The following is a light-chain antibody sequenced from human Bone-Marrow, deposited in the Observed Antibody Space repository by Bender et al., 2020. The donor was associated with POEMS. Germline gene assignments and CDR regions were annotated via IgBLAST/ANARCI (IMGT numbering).Light chain of an antibody. CDR1: SSDVGNYNL. Sequence: QSALTQPASVSGSPGQSITLSCTGTSSDVGNYNLVSWYQQYPGKAPKLIIYEGSKRPSGVSTRFSGSKSDNTASLTISGLQAEDEADYYCCSYAGDNTVVFGGGTQLTVL. V-gene: IGLV2-23*01. J-gene: IGLJ7*01. CDR2: EGS. CDR3: CSYAGDNTVV.